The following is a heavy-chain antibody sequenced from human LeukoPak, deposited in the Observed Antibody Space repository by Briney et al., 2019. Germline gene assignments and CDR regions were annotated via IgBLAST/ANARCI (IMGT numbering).Heavy chain of an antibody. J-gene: IGHJ5*02. CDR1: GGSISSYY. CDR2: IYTSGST. D-gene: IGHD3-10*01. V-gene: IGHV4-4*07. CDR3: ATGPISYGSGDNWFDP. Sequence: PSETLSLTCTVSGGSISSYYWSWIRQPAGKGLEWIGRIYTSGSTNYNPSLKSRVTMSVDTSKNQFSLKLSSVTAADTAVYYCATGPISYGSGDNWFDPWGQGTLVTVSS.